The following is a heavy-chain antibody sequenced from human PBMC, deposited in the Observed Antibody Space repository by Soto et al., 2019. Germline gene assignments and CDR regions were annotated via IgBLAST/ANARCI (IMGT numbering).Heavy chain of an antibody. CDR2: IHFSGST. J-gene: IGHJ4*02. Sequence: QVQLQESGPGLVKPSETLSLTCTVSGGSMNTNYWTWIRQPPGKALEWIGQIHFSGSTNYNPSLMVRVAISGDTSANRFSLTMTSVTASDTAVYYCARVGRAWYGVFDWGQGTLVTVSS. CDR3: ARVGRAWYGVFD. D-gene: IGHD6-19*01. V-gene: IGHV4-59*01. CDR1: GGSMNTNY.